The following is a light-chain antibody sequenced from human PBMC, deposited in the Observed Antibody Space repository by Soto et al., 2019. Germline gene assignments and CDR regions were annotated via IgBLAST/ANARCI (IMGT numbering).Light chain of an antibody. CDR2: GTT. CDR3: QSYDGTLSGSYV. V-gene: IGLV1-40*01. Sequence: YDVHWYQQLPGTAPKLIIYGTTNRPSGVPDRFSGSKSGTSASLAITGLQAEDEADYYCQSYDGTLSGSYVFGVGTKVTVL. J-gene: IGLJ1*01. CDR1: YD.